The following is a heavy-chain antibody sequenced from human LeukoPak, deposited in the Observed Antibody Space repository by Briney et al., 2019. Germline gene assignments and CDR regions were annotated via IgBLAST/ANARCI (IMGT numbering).Heavy chain of an antibody. D-gene: IGHD2-21*02. CDR3: TSWGDTTAEYFQR. CDR2: INPDGRDT. Sequence: PGGSLRLSCAASGFTFGNAWMNWVRQAPGKGLEWVAHINPDGRDTYYVDSVKGRFTISRDNAQNSMYLQMNSLRVEDTAVYYCTSWGDTTAEYFQRWGQGTLVTVSS. V-gene: IGHV3-7*01. J-gene: IGHJ1*01. CDR1: GFTFGNAW.